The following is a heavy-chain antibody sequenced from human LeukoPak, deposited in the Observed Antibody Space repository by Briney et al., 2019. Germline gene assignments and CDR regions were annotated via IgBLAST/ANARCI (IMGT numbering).Heavy chain of an antibody. CDR3: ATTVLRYSVVITSFDY. Sequence: PGGSLRLSCGASGFTFSSYAMSWVRQAPGKGLEWVSAISGSGGSTYYADSVKGRFTISRDNSKNTLYLQMNSLRAEDTAVYYCATTVLRYSVVITSFDYWGQGTLVTVSS. CDR1: GFTFSSYA. V-gene: IGHV3-23*01. CDR2: ISGSGGST. D-gene: IGHD3-22*01. J-gene: IGHJ4*02.